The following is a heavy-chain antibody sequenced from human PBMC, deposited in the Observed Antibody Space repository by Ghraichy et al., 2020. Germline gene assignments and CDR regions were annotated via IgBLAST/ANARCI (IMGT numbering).Heavy chain of an antibody. Sequence: GGSLRLSCAASGFTFSSYAMSWVRQAPGKGLEWVSAISGSGGSTFYADSVKGRFTISRDNSKNTLYLQMNSLGAEDTAVFYCVKRGGSDFWSGYYGVEYFQRWGQGTLVTVSS. CDR3: VKRGGSDFWSGYYGVEYFQR. CDR1: GFTFSSYA. CDR2: ISGSGGST. V-gene: IGHV3-23*01. J-gene: IGHJ1*01. D-gene: IGHD3-3*01.